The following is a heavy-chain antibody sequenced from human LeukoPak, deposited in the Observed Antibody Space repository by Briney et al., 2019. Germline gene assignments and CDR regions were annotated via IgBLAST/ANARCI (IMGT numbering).Heavy chain of an antibody. V-gene: IGHV4-59*12. J-gene: IGHJ4*02. Sequence: SETLSLTCTVSGGSISSYYWSWIRQPPGKGLEWIGYIYYSGSTNYNPSLKSRVTTSVDTSKNQFSLKLSSVTAADTAVYYCARDHLRSPLDYWGQGTLVTVSS. CDR3: ARDHLRSPLDY. D-gene: IGHD1-26*01. CDR2: IYYSGST. CDR1: GGSISSYY.